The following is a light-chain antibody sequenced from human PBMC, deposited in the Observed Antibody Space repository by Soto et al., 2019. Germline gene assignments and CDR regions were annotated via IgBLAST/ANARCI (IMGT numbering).Light chain of an antibody. CDR3: QSYDSSNSWV. CDR2: DVT. CDR1: SSDVGGYNF. Sequence: QSALTQPRSVSGSPGQSVTISCTGTSSDVGGYNFVSWYQQYPGKAPKLIIYDVTKGPSGVPDRFSGSKSGNTASLTISGLQTDDEADYYCQSYDSSNSWVFGGGTKLTVL. V-gene: IGLV2-11*01. J-gene: IGLJ3*02.